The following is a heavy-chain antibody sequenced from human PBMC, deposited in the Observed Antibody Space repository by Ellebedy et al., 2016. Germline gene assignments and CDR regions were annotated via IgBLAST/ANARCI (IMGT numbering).Heavy chain of an antibody. Sequence: GESLKISXAASGFIFSTYSMNWVRQAPGKGLEWVSYISSSSSSFFYADSVKGRFIISRDNARNSMSLQMNSLRVEDTAVYYCARVMVRGVWDVSAFDIWGQGTMVTVSS. J-gene: IGHJ3*02. CDR3: ARVMVRGVWDVSAFDI. D-gene: IGHD3-10*01. CDR1: GFIFSTYS. CDR2: ISSSSSSF. V-gene: IGHV3-48*01.